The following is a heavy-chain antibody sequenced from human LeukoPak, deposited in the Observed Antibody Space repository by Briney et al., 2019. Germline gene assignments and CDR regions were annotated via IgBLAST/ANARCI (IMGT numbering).Heavy chain of an antibody. Sequence: GGSLRLSYAASGFTFSTYGMNWVRQAPGKGLEWVSSISSSSSYIYYADSVKGRFTISRDNAKNSLYLQLNSLRAEDTAVYYCARVGCSSTNCYDFDYWGQGTLVTVSS. D-gene: IGHD2-2*01. CDR3: ARVGCSSTNCYDFDY. CDR2: ISSSSSYI. V-gene: IGHV3-21*01. CDR1: GFTFSTYG. J-gene: IGHJ4*02.